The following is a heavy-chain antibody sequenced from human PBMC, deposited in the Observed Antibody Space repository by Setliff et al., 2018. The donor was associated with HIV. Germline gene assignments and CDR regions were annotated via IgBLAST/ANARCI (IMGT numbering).Heavy chain of an antibody. V-gene: IGHV1-8*02. CDR2: ISAYTGNT. Sequence: ASVKVSCKASGDTFSSYAISWVRQAPGQGLEWMGWISAYTGNTDFAQKFQGRVTMTRNTSISTAYMELSSLRSEDTAVYYCARATRAPGRRRPGGYYGMDVWGQGTTVTVSS. CDR3: ARATRAPGRRRPGGYYGMDV. CDR1: GDTFSSYA. D-gene: IGHD2-15*01. J-gene: IGHJ6*02.